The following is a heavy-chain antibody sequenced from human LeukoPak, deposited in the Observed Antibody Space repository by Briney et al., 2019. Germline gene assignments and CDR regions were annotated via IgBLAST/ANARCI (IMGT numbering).Heavy chain of an antibody. D-gene: IGHD3-10*01. CDR1: GFTLSGYE. Sequence: GGSLRLSCAASGFTLSGYEMNWVRQAPGKGLEWVSFISSFSITIYYADSVKGRFTISRDNAEKSLYLQMNSLRAEDTAVYYCARDRGGSCSAIDYWGQGTLVTVSS. J-gene: IGHJ4*02. CDR3: ARDRGGSCSAIDY. V-gene: IGHV3-48*03. CDR2: ISSFSITI.